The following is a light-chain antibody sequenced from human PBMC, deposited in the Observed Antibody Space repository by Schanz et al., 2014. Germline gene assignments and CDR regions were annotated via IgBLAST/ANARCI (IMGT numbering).Light chain of an antibody. CDR2: SNN. CDR3: AAWDDSLNGWV. J-gene: IGLJ3*02. Sequence: QSVLTQPPSASGTPGQRVTISCSGRSSNIGNNAVNWYQQLPGTAPKLVMHSNNQRPSGVPDRISGSKSGTSASLAISGLRSEDEADYYCAAWDDSLNGWVFGGGTKLTVL. CDR1: SSNIGNNA. V-gene: IGLV1-44*01.